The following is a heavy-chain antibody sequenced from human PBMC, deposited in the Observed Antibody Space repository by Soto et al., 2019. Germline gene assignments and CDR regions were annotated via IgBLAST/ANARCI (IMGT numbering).Heavy chain of an antibody. V-gene: IGHV3-30*18. CDR2: ISYDGNNK. Sequence: QVRLVESGGGVVQPGRSLRLSCAASGFTFSDYDMHWVRQAPGKGLEWVAIISYDGNNKYYADSVKGRFTISRDNSRNTLFLQMSSLRAEDTALYYCAKDRTNARYYYETSGDPDSWGQGTLVTVSS. J-gene: IGHJ5*01. CDR3: AKDRTNARYYYETSGDPDS. D-gene: IGHD3-22*01. CDR1: GFTFSDYD.